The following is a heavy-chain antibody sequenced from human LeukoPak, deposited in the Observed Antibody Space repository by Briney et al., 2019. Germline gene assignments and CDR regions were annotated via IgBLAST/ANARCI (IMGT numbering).Heavy chain of an antibody. Sequence: PSQTLSLTCTVSGGSISSGSYCWNWIRQPAGQGLVWIGRYYTSGSTNYTLSLKSRVTISVDTSKNQFSLKLSSVTAADTAVYYCARSYYVWGSYRNNWFDPWGQGTLVTVSS. CDR3: ARSYYVWGSYRNNWFDP. J-gene: IGHJ5*02. CDR1: GGSISSGSYC. V-gene: IGHV4-61*02. CDR2: YYTSGST. D-gene: IGHD3-16*02.